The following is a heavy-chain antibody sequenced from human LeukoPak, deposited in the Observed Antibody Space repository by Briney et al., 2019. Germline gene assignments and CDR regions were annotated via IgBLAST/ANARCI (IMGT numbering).Heavy chain of an antibody. CDR3: ARATLTGSSARPADY. CDR2: INEDGSII. Sequence: GGSLRLSCAASGFTFSSYWMHWVRQAPGKGLEWVSRINEDGSIITYADSVKGRFTISRDNAKNTLYLQMNSLRAEDTAVYYCARATLTGSSARPADYWGQGTLVTASS. J-gene: IGHJ4*02. D-gene: IGHD3-9*01. CDR1: GFTFSSYW. V-gene: IGHV3-74*01.